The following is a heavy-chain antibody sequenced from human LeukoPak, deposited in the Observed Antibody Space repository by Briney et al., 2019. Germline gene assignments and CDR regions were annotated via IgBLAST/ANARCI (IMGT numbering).Heavy chain of an antibody. V-gene: IGHV1-18*01. CDR3: ARDRADIVVVPAARDYYYYGMDV. J-gene: IGHJ6*02. CDR1: GYTFTSYG. CDR2: ISAYNGNT. Sequence: ASVKVSCKASGYTFTSYGISWVRQAPGQGLEWMGWISAYNGNTNYAQKLQGRVTMTTDTSTSTAYMELRNLRSDDTAVYYCARDRADIVVVPAARDYYYYGMDVWGQGTTVTVSS. D-gene: IGHD2-2*01.